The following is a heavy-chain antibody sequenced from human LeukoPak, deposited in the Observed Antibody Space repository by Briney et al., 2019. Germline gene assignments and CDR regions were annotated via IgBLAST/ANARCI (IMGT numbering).Heavy chain of an antibody. CDR3: ARALGQWLVHFGWFDP. CDR1: GGSFSGYY. CDR2: INHSGST. J-gene: IGHJ5*02. V-gene: IGHV4-34*01. D-gene: IGHD6-19*01. Sequence: SETLSLTCAVYGGSFSGYYWSWIRQPPGKGLEWIREINHSGSTNYNPSLKSRVTISVDTSKNQFSLKLSSVTAADTAVYYCARALGQWLVHFGWFDPWGQGTLVTVSS.